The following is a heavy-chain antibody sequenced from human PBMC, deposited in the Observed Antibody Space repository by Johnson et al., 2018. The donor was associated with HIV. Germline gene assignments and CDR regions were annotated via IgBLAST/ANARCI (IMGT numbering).Heavy chain of an antibody. J-gene: IGHJ3*02. CDR2: INSDGSST. V-gene: IGHV3-74*01. CDR1: GFTFSSYW. D-gene: IGHD5-24*01. Sequence: VQLVESGGGLVQPGGSLRLSCAASGFTFSSYWMHWVRQAPGKGLVWVSRINSDGSSTSYADSVKGRFTISRDNAKNTLYLQMNSLRAEHKAVYYCAFPTGATTAFDIWGQGTMVTVSA. CDR3: AFPTGATTAFDI.